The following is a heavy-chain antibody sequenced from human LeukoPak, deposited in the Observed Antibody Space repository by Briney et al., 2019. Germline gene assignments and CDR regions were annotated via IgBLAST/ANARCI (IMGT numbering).Heavy chain of an antibody. V-gene: IGHV5-51*01. J-gene: IGHJ4*02. Sequence: GESLKISCKGSGYSFTNYWIGWVRQMPGKGLEWMGIIFPDDSDTRYGPSFQGQVTISADKSINTAYLQWSSLKASDTAMYYCARHLRPTGTSWYYFDYWGQGTLVTISS. CDR1: GYSFTNYW. CDR2: IFPDDSDT. D-gene: IGHD6-13*01. CDR3: ARHLRPTGTSWYYFDY.